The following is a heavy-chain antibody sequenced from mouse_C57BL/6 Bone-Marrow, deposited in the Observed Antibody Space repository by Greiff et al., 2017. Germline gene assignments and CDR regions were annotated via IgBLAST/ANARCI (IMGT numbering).Heavy chain of an antibody. V-gene: IGHV3-6*01. CDR2: ISYDGSN. J-gene: IGHJ1*03. Sequence: ESGPGLVKPSQSLSLTCSVTGYSITSGYYWNWIRQFPGNKLEWMGYISYDGSNNYNPSLKNRISITRDTSKNQFFLKLNSVTTEDTATYYCAKEGYGNYGWYFDVWGTGTTVTVSS. CDR1: GYSITSGYY. CDR3: AKEGYGNYGWYFDV. D-gene: IGHD2-1*01.